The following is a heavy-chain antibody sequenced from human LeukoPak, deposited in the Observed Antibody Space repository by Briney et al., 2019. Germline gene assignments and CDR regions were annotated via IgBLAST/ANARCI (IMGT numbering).Heavy chain of an antibody. CDR1: GYTFTNYV. D-gene: IGHD4-17*01. J-gene: IGHJ5*02. CDR2: INTITGNP. V-gene: IGHV7-4-1*02. CDR3: ARVSYGDEILGSWFDP. Sequence: ASVKVSCKTSGYTFTNYVVNWVRQAPGQGLEWMGWINTITGNPTYAQGFTGRFVFSLDTSVSTAYLQISSLKAEDTAVYYCARVSYGDEILGSWFDPWAREPWSSSPQ.